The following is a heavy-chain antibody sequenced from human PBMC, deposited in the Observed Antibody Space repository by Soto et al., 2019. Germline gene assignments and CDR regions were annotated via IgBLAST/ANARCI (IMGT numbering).Heavy chain of an antibody. D-gene: IGHD1-1*01. CDR3: ARDQLEGNWFDP. Sequence: QLQLQESGSGLVRPSQTLSLTCAVSDGSISSGGYSWHWIRQPPGKVLEWIGYIYHSGSTLYNPSLKSRVTISVEKSKSQCSLKLSSVTAADTAVYYCARDQLEGNWFDPWGQGTLVTVSS. J-gene: IGHJ5*02. V-gene: IGHV4-30-2*01. CDR2: IYHSGST. CDR1: DGSISSGGYS.